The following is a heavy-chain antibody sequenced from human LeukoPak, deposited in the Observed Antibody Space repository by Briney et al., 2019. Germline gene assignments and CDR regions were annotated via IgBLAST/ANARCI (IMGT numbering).Heavy chain of an antibody. CDR3: ARGIAVAGTFDY. V-gene: IGHV4-61*01. CDR1: GGSVSSGSYY. J-gene: IGHJ4*02. CDR2: IYYSGST. Sequence: PSETLSLTCTVSGGSVSSGSYYWSWIRQPPGKGLEWIGYIYYSGSTNYNPSLKSRVTISVDTSKNQFSLKLSSVTAADTAVYYCARGIAVAGTFDYWGQGTLVTVSS. D-gene: IGHD6-19*01.